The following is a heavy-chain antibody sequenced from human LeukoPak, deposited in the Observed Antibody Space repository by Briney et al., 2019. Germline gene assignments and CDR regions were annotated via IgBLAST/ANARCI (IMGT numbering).Heavy chain of an antibody. J-gene: IGHJ4*02. V-gene: IGHV3-30-3*01. D-gene: IGHD1-26*01. CDR1: GFTFSSYA. CDR2: ISYDGSNK. CDR3: ARDGWELLRDLGPLNY. Sequence: PGGSLRLSCAASGFTFSSYAMHWVRQAPGKGLEWVAVISYDGSNKYYADSVKGRFTISRDNSKNTLYLQMNSLRAEDTAVYYCARDGWELLRDLGPLNYWGQGTLVTVSS.